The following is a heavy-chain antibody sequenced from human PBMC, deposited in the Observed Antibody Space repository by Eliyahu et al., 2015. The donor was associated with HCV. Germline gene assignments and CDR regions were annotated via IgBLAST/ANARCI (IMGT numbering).Heavy chain of an antibody. CDR2: ISYDGSNK. J-gene: IGHJ4*02. Sequence: QVQLVESGGGVVQPGRSLRLSCAASGFTFSSYAMHWVRQAPGKGLEWVAVISYDGSNKYYADSVKGRFTISRDNSKNTLYLQMNSLRAEDTAVYYCAREYIAARPMVRLRFDYWGQGTLVTVSS. D-gene: IGHD6-6*01. CDR1: GFTFSSYA. V-gene: IGHV3-30-3*01. CDR3: AREYIAARPMVRLRFDY.